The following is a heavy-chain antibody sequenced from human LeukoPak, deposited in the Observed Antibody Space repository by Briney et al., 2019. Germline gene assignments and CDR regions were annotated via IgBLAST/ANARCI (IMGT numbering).Heavy chain of an antibody. J-gene: IGHJ4*02. D-gene: IGHD6-19*01. CDR1: GFTFSGYS. CDR3: ARRGPGSGWPIDY. Sequence: GGSLRLSCAASGFTFSGYSLSWVRQTPGKGLEWASSIASSEIQIYYADSVQGRFTISRDNAKKSVYLQMNSLKAEDTAVYYCARRGPGSGWPIDYWGQGTLVIVSS. CDR2: IASSEIQI. V-gene: IGHV3-21*01.